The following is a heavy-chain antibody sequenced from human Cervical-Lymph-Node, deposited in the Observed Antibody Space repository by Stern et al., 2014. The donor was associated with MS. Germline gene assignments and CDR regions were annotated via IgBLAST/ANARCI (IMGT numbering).Heavy chain of an antibody. CDR1: GFTFSTYG. Sequence: VQLVESGGGVVQPGRSLRLSCAASGFTFSTYGMHWVRQAPGKGLEWVAVISYDGSKKYYAASVKGRFTISRDNSKNTLYLQMNSLRAEDTAVYYCAKSGGVVNFQIYYYGMDVWGQGTTVTVSS. D-gene: IGHD2/OR15-2a*01. V-gene: IGHV3-30*18. J-gene: IGHJ6*02. CDR2: ISYDGSKK. CDR3: AKSGGVVNFQIYYYGMDV.